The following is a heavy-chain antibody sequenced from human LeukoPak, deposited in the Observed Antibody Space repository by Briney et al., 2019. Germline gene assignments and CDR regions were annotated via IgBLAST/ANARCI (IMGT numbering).Heavy chain of an antibody. CDR3: ARDRSLVDGDYGVWFDA. CDR1: GFTFSSYW. Sequence: HPGGSLRLSCAASGFTFSSYWMSWVRQAPGKGLEWVANIKQDGSEKYYGDSVKGRFTISRDNAKNSLYLQMNSLRAGDTAVYYCARDRSLVDGDYGVWFDAWGQGSLVTVSS. D-gene: IGHD4-17*01. V-gene: IGHV3-7*01. J-gene: IGHJ5*02. CDR2: IKQDGSEK.